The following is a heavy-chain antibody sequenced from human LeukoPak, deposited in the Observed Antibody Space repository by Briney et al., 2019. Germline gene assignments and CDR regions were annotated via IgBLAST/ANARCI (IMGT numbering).Heavy chain of an antibody. CDR3: ARVVYGSGSNPNYYYYYYMDV. V-gene: IGHV1-69*13. J-gene: IGHJ6*03. CDR2: IIPIFGTA. Sequence: SVKISCKASGGTFSSYAISWVRQAPGQGLEWMGGIIPIFGTANYAQKFQGRVTITADESTSTAYMELSSLRSEDTAVYYCARVVYGSGSNPNYYYYYYMDVWGKGTTVTVSS. D-gene: IGHD3-10*01. CDR1: GGTFSSYA.